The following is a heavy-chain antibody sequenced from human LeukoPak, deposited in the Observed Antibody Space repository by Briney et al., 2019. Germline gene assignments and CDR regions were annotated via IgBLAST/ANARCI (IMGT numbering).Heavy chain of an antibody. V-gene: IGHV4-4*02. D-gene: IGHD3-10*01. CDR2: IYHSGST. CDR3: ARSMVRGVIAYKWFDP. J-gene: IGHJ5*02. Sequence: SETLSITCAVSGGSISSSNWWRWVRQPPGKGLEWIGEIYHSGSTNYNPSLKSRVTISVDKSKNQFSLKLSSVTAADTAVYYCARSMVRGVIAYKWFDPWGQGTLVTVSS. CDR1: GGSISSSNW.